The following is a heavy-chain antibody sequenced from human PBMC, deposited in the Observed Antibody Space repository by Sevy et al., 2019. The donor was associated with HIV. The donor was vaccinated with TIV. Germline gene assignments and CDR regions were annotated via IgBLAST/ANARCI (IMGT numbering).Heavy chain of an antibody. V-gene: IGHV1-46*01. D-gene: IGHD1-7*01. Sequence: ASVKVSCKASGYTFTSYYMHWVRQAPGQGLEWMGIINPSGGSTSYAQKFQGRVTMTRDTSTRPVYMELSSLRSEDTAVYYCAREPPVTGTFTASASEDYGMDVWGQGTTVTVSS. CDR3: AREPPVTGTFTASASEDYGMDV. CDR2: INPSGGST. J-gene: IGHJ6*02. CDR1: GYTFTSYY.